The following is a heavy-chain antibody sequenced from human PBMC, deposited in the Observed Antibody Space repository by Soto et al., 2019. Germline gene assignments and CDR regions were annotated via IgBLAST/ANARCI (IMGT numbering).Heavy chain of an antibody. D-gene: IGHD2-2*01. CDR3: ARLAPYQLLNLWFDP. CDR2: IYYSGST. Sequence: SETLSLTCTVSGGSISSSSYYWGWIRQPPGKGLEWIGSIYYSGSTYYNPSLKSRVTISVDTSKNQFSLKLSSVTAADTAVYYCARLAPYQLLNLWFDPWGQGTLVTVSS. J-gene: IGHJ5*02. CDR1: GGSISSSSYY. V-gene: IGHV4-39*01.